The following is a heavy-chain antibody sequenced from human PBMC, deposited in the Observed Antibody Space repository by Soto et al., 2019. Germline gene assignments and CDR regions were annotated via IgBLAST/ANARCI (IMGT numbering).Heavy chain of an antibody. CDR2: IIPLFRTP. CDR3: GSDNDRLQVGGNYYYAMDV. Sequence: QAQLVQSGAEVKKPGSSVKVSCKASGGTFSNYAISWVRQAPGHGLEWMGWIIPLFRTPDYSQKFQGRVSINADESTSTADMELSSLRSEDTAVYYWGSDNDRLQVGGNYYYAMDVWGQGTTVTVSS. CDR1: GGTFSNYA. J-gene: IGHJ6*02. V-gene: IGHV1-69*12. D-gene: IGHD6-25*01.